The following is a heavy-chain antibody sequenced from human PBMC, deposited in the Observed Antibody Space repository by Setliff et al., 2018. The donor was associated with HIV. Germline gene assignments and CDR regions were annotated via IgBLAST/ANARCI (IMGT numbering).Heavy chain of an antibody. CDR1: GGSISSGGYY. CDR2: IYYSGST. V-gene: IGHV4-31*03. D-gene: IGHD2-21*02. CDR3: ARQGNIVVVTSFDY. J-gene: IGHJ4*02. Sequence: SETLSLTCTVSGGSISSGGYYWSWIRQHPGKGLEWIGYIYYSGSTYYNPSLKSRVIMSVDISRSQFSLKLSSVTAADTAVYYCARQGNIVVVTSFDYWGQRTLVTVSS.